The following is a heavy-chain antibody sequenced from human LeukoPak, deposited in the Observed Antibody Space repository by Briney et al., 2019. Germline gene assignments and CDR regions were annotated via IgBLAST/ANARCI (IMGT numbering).Heavy chain of an antibody. D-gene: IGHD5-18*01. CDR3: ARIFIRDGYSSYFDC. V-gene: IGHV4-38-2*02. CDR1: GFSISSGHY. CDR2: VYQSGTT. J-gene: IGHJ4*02. Sequence: PSETLSLTCTVSGFSISSGHYWGWVRQPPGAGLEWIGSVYQSGTTYYNPSLKSRVTTSVDMSKNQFSLRLRPVTAADTAVYYCARIFIRDGYSSYFDCWGQGTLVTVSS.